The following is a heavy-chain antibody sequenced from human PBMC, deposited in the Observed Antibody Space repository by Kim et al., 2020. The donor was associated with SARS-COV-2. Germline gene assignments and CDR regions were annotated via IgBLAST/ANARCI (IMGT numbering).Heavy chain of an antibody. CDR1: GFTFSSYS. J-gene: IGHJ6*02. Sequence: GGSLRLSCAASGFTFSSYSMTWVRQAPGKGLEWVSSISSSSSYKYYADSVKGRFTISRDNAKNSLYLQMNSLRAEDTAVYYCARERAAGADYYYYYGMDVWGQGTTVTVSS. V-gene: IGHV3-21*01. CDR2: ISSSSSYK. CDR3: ARERAAGADYYYYYGMDV. D-gene: IGHD3-10*01.